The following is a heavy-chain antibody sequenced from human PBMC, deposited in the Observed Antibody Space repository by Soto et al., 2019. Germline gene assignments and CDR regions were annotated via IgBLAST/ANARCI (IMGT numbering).Heavy chain of an antibody. CDR3: ARESRGPIDF. Sequence: PSQTLSLTCAISGDSVSSNRVAWNWIRQSPSRGLEWLGRTYYRSKWYNDYAVSVKSRIIVNPDTSKNQFSLQLNSVTSEDTAVYYCARESRGPIDFWGQATLVTVSS. CDR2: TYYRSKWYN. CDR1: GDSVSSNRVA. V-gene: IGHV6-1*01. J-gene: IGHJ4*02. D-gene: IGHD3-10*01.